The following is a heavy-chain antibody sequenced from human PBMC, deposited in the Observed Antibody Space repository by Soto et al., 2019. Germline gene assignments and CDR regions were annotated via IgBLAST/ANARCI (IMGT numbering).Heavy chain of an antibody. CDR1: RFTYSSSW. Sequence: SLSLPCAAFRFTYSSSWGHLVRQAPGKGLVWVSRINSDGSSTSYADSVKGRFTISRDNAKNTLYLQMNSLRAEDTAVYYCARDDYGDSEGYFQHWGQGTLVNVS. V-gene: IGHV3-74*01. CDR3: ARDDYGDSEGYFQH. CDR2: INSDGSST. D-gene: IGHD4-17*01. J-gene: IGHJ1*01.